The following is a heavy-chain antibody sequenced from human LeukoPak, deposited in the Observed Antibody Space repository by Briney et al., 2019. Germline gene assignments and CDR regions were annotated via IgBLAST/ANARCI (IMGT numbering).Heavy chain of an antibody. D-gene: IGHD6-13*01. J-gene: IGHJ4*02. V-gene: IGHV3-15*01. CDR2: IRGKTDGETT. Sequence: GGSLRLSCAASGFSFNNAWMTWVRQAPGKGLEWVGRIRGKTDGETTDYAAPVQGRFTISRDDSKDTLYLQMNSLKTEDTAVYYCILAAAGPAYWGQGTLVTVSP. CDR3: ILAAAGPAY. CDR1: GFSFNNAW.